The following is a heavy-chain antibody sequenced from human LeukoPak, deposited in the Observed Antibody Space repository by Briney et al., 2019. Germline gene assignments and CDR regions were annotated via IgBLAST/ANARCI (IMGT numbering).Heavy chain of an antibody. CDR3: AKSGGFNIAAARFDP. J-gene: IGHJ5*02. CDR2: ISGSGGST. D-gene: IGHD6-13*01. CDR1: GFTFDDYA. Sequence: PGGSLRLSCAASGFTFDDYAMHRVRQAPGKGLEWVSAISGSGGSTYYADSVKGRFTISRDNSKNTLYLQMNSLRAEDTAVYYCAKSGGFNIAAARFDPWGQGTLVTVSS. V-gene: IGHV3-23*01.